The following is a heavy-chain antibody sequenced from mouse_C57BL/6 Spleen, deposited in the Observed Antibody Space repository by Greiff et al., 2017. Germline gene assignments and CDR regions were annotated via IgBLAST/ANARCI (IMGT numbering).Heavy chain of an antibody. V-gene: IGHV1-18*01. CDR2: INPNNGGT. Sequence: VQLQQSGPELVKPGASVKIPCKASGYTFTDYNMDWVKQSHGKSLEWIGDINPNNGGTIYNQKFKGKATLTVGKSSSTTYMELRSLTSEDTAVYYCARSGYYYGSSPFAYWGKGTLVTVSA. CDR3: ARSGYYYGSSPFAY. J-gene: IGHJ3*01. D-gene: IGHD1-1*01. CDR1: GYTFTDYN.